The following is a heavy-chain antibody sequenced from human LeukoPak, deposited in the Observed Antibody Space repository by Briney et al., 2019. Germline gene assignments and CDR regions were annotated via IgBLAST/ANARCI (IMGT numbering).Heavy chain of an antibody. V-gene: IGHV3-11*04. Sequence: GGSLRLSCAASGFTFSDYYMSWIRQAPGKGLGRVSYISSSGSSIYYADSVKGRFTISRDTAKNSLYLQMNSLRAEDTAVYYCARDPEYYDFWSGYPVYFDYWGQGTLVTVSS. CDR3: ARDPEYYDFWSGYPVYFDY. D-gene: IGHD3-3*01. CDR1: GFTFSDYY. CDR2: ISSSGSSI. J-gene: IGHJ4*02.